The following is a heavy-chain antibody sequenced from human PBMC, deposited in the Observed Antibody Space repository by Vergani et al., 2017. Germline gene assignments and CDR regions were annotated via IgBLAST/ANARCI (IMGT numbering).Heavy chain of an antibody. J-gene: IGHJ4*02. Sequence: EVQLLESGGGLVQPGGSLRLSCAASGFTFSSYAMSWVRQAPGKGLEWVSAISGSGGSTYYADSVKGRFTISRDNSKNTLYLQMNSLRAEDTAVYYCVKGTTVTTGLYYFDYWGQGTLVTVSS. D-gene: IGHD4-17*01. CDR1: GFTFSSYA. CDR2: ISGSGGST. CDR3: VKGTTVTTGLYYFDY. V-gene: IGHV3-23*01.